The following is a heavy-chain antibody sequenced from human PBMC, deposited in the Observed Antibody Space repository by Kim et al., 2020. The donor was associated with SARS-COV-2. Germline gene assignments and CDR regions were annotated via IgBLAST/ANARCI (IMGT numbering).Heavy chain of an antibody. CDR2: ITSSGTDS. Sequence: GGSLRLSCAASGFTFSSYAMTWVRQAPGKGLKWVSLITSSGTDSYYADSVKGRFTISRDNSKNTLYLQINSLRAEDTAVFYCAKLGGSSYGKEYFDYWGQGTLVTVSS. J-gene: IGHJ4*02. CDR3: AKLGGSSYGKEYFDY. CDR1: GFTFSSYA. V-gene: IGHV3-23*05. D-gene: IGHD3-16*01.